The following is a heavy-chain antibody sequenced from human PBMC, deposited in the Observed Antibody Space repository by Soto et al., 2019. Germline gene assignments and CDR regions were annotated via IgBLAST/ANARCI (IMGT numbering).Heavy chain of an antibody. CDR2: ISAYNGNT. D-gene: IGHD3-16*02. CDR3: ARQTYRRIYYYYYGMDV. J-gene: IGHJ6*02. Sequence: QVQLVQSGAEVKKPGASVKVSCKASGYTFTSYGISWVRQAPGQGLEWMGWISAYNGNTNYAQKLQGRVTMTTDTSTSTAYMELRSLRSDDTAVYYCARQTYRRIYYYYYGMDVWGQGTTVTVSS. CDR1: GYTFTSYG. V-gene: IGHV1-18*01.